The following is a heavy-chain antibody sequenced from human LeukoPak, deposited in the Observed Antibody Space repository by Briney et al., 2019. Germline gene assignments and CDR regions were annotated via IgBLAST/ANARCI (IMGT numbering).Heavy chain of an antibody. D-gene: IGHD1-26*01. J-gene: IGHJ4*02. V-gene: IGHV1-18*01. CDR1: GGTFSSYA. CDR3: ARASGIVGATIDY. Sequence: ASVKVSCKASGGTFSSYAISWVRQAPGQGLEWMGGISAYNGNTNYAQKLQGRVTMTTDTSTSTAYMELRSLRSDDTAVYYCARASGIVGATIDYWGQGTLVTVSS. CDR2: ISAYNGNT.